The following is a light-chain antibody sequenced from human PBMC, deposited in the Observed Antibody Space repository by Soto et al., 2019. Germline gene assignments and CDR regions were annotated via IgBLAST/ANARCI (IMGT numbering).Light chain of an antibody. Sequence: EIVLTQSPGTLSLSPGERATLSCRASQSVTSSYLAWYQQKPGQAPRLLIYDASNRATGIPDRFSGSGSGTEFTLTISRLEPEDFALYYCQHYGTSLWTFGQGTKVEIK. CDR1: QSVTSSY. CDR3: QHYGTSLWT. V-gene: IGKV3-20*01. CDR2: DAS. J-gene: IGKJ1*01.